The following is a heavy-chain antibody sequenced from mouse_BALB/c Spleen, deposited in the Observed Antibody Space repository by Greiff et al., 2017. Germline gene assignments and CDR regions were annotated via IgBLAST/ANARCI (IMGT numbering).Heavy chain of an antibody. CDR2: ISYSGST. V-gene: IGHV3-2*02. D-gene: IGHD2-3*01. CDR1: GYSITSDYA. CDR3: ARCYDGYYDY. J-gene: IGHJ2*01. Sequence: EVQLVESGPGLVKPSQSLSLTCTVTGYSITSDYAWNWIRQFPGNKLEWMGYISYSGSTSYNPSLKSRISITRDTSKNQFFLQLNSVTTEDTATYYCARCYDGYYDYWGQGTTLTVSS.